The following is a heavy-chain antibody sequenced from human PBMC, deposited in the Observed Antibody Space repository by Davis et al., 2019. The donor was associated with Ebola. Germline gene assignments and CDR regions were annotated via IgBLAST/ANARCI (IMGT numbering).Heavy chain of an antibody. CDR1: GFTFSNAW. D-gene: IGHD3-10*01. CDR2: ISSSSSYI. Sequence: GESLKISCAASGFTFSNAWMSWVRQAPGKGLEWVSSISSSSSYIYYADSVKGRFTISRDNAKNSLYLQMNSLRAEDTAVYYCTKNGERGVDYWGQGTLVTVSS. V-gene: IGHV3-21*04. CDR3: TKNGERGVDY. J-gene: IGHJ4*02.